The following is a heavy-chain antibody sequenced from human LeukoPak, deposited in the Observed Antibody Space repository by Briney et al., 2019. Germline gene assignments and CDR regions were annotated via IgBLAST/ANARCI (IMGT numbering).Heavy chain of an antibody. Sequence: SETLSLTCTVSGGSISSSSYYWGWIRQPPGKGLEWIGSIYYSGSTYYNPSLKSRVTISVDTSKNQFSLKLTSVTAADTAVYYCAREEAWSSSSLGGFDPWGQGTLVTVSS. CDR3: AREEAWSSSSLGGFDP. D-gene: IGHD6-6*01. J-gene: IGHJ5*02. CDR1: GGSISSSSYY. V-gene: IGHV4-39*02. CDR2: IYYSGST.